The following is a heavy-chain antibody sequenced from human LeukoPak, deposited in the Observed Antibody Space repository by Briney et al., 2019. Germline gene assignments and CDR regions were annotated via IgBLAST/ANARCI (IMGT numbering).Heavy chain of an antibody. V-gene: IGHV1-18*04. J-gene: IGHJ6*04. CDR3: ARLPLYYDILTGYYTYYYYYGMDV. CDR2: ISAYNGNT. CDR1: GYTFTSYG. Sequence: ASVKVSCKASGYTFTSYGISWVRQAPGQGLEWMGWISAYNGNTKYAQKLQGRVTMTTDTSTSTAYMELRSLRSDDTAVYYCARLPLYYDILTGYYTYYYYYGMDVWGKGTTVTVSS. D-gene: IGHD3-9*01.